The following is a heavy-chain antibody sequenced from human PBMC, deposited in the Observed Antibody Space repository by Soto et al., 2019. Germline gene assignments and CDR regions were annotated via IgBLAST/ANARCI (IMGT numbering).Heavy chain of an antibody. V-gene: IGHV1-69*06. CDR3: ATWRTYSGSYGFDY. D-gene: IGHD1-26*01. J-gene: IGHJ4*02. CDR1: GGTFKTYT. Sequence: QVQLVQSGAELKKPGSSVNVSCAASGGTFKTYTINWVRQAPGQGLEWIGQIIPMYDSANYAQRFQGRVTISADKSTKIAYMELSGLRSEDTALYYCATWRTYSGSYGFDYWGQGTLVSVSS. CDR2: IIPMYDSA.